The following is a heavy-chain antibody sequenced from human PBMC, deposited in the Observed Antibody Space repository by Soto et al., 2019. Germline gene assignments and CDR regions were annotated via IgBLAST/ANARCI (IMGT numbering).Heavy chain of an antibody. D-gene: IGHD2-21*01. Sequence: GESLKISCKGSGYSFTSYWISWVRRMPGKGREWMGRIDPSDSYTNYSPSFQGHVTISADKSISTAYLQWSSLKASDTAMYYCASPLGQGIAGGMDVWGQGTTVTVSS. CDR3: ASPLGQGIAGGMDV. J-gene: IGHJ6*02. CDR2: IDPSDSYT. CDR1: GYSFTSYW. V-gene: IGHV5-10-1*01.